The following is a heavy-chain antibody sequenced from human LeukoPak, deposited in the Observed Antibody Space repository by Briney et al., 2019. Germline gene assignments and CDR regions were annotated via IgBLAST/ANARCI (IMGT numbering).Heavy chain of an antibody. J-gene: IGHJ3*01. D-gene: IGHD3-3*01. CDR2: INQDGSEK. CDR1: GFSFSNSW. Sequence: PGGSLRLSCTASGFSFSNSWMSWVRQAPGTGLEWVANINQDGSEKHYVDSVKGRFTISRDNAKNSLYLQMNSLRAEETALYYCAIHGGGTIRIEAFDVWGQGTMVTISS. CDR3: AIHGGGTIRIEAFDV. V-gene: IGHV3-7*03.